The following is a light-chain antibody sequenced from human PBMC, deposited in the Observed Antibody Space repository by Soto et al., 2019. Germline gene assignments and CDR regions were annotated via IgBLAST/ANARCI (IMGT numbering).Light chain of an antibody. Sequence: DIVMTQSPDSLAVSLGERATINCKSIHSVLYGSNNKNSLAWYQQKPGQPPKLLICWASTREFGVPDRFSGSGSGTHFTLTISSLQAEDVAVYYCQQYYSTPITFGQGTRLEIK. V-gene: IGKV4-1*01. CDR1: HSVLYGSNNKNS. CDR2: WAS. J-gene: IGKJ5*01. CDR3: QQYYSTPIT.